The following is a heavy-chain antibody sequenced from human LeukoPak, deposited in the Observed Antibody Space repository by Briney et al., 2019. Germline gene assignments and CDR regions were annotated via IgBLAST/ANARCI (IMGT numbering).Heavy chain of an antibody. CDR1: GFTYSSYA. J-gene: IGHJ4*02. CDR2: ISGSGGST. D-gene: IGHD3-3*01. V-gene: IGHV3-23*01. CDR3: AKSDYDFWSGYNI. Sequence: GGSLRLSCAASGFTYSSYAMSWVRQAPGKGLEWVSAISGSGGSTYYADSVKGRFTISRDNSKNTLYLQMNSLRAEDTAVYYCAKSDYDFWSGYNIWGQGTLVTVSS.